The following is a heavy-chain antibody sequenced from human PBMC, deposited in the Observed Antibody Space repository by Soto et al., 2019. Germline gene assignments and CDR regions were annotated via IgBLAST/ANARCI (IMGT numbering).Heavy chain of an antibody. J-gene: IGHJ4*02. CDR3: ARGPYYGDRYYFDY. D-gene: IGHD4-17*01. CDR1: GFTFSSYG. Sequence: GSLSLSCAAAGFTFSSYGMHWVRQAPGKGLEWVAVIWYDGSNKYYADSVKGRFTISRDNSKNTLYLQMNSLRAEDTAVYYCARGPYYGDRYYFDYWGQGTLVTVSS. CDR2: IWYDGSNK. V-gene: IGHV3-33*08.